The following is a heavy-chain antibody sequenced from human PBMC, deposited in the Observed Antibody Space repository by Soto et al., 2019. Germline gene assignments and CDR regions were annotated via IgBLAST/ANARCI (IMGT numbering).Heavy chain of an antibody. CDR1: GGTFTDYA. CDR2: IIPMFRSS. V-gene: IGHV1-69*13. D-gene: IGHD3-10*02. CDR3: AKDVGFQQHLFVFDL. J-gene: IGHJ4*02. Sequence: SVKVSCKASGGTFTDYAFGWVRQAPGQGLEWMGGIIPMFRSSNFAQKFQDRLTIFADASAGTAYMELSSLRSDDTAIYYCAKDVGFQQHLFVFDLWGQGTLVTVSS.